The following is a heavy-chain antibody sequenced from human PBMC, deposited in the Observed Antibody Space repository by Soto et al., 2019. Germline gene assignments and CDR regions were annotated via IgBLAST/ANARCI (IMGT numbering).Heavy chain of an antibody. CDR2: IINDGSDE. CDR3: ARDDDRPDNGLDM. V-gene: IGHV3-33*05. Sequence: QVQLVESGGGVVQPGRSLRLSCAACGFTFSNYGMHWVRQAPGKGLEWLAVIINDGSDEKYGDSVKGRVTISRDNSKNTLYLQINSLRVEDTAVYYCARDDDRPDNGLDMWGQGTVVTVSS. J-gene: IGHJ3*02. CDR1: GFTFSNYG. D-gene: IGHD2-8*01.